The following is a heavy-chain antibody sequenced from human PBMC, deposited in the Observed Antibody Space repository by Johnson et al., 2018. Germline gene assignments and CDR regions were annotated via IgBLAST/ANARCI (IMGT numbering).Heavy chain of an antibody. CDR1: GFTFINYG. J-gene: IGHJ6*03. CDR3: AKLPTRGMTHYDWYMDV. Sequence: QVQLVESGGGLVQXGRSXRLXCAASGFTFINYGMHWVRQAPGKGLEWVALISYDGRNKYYGESVKGRVTIYRDNSKNTLYLQMNSLRAEDTAVYYCAKLPTRGMTHYDWYMDVWGKGTTVTVSS. CDR2: ISYDGRNK. V-gene: IGHV3-30*18. D-gene: IGHD3-10*01.